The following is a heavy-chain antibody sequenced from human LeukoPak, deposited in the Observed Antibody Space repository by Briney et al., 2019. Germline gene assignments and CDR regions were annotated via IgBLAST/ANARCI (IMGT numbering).Heavy chain of an antibody. J-gene: IGHJ5*02. D-gene: IGHD3-9*01. CDR1: GDSISSYY. CDR2: VYYSGNT. V-gene: IGHV4-59*01. Sequence: SETLSLTCTVSGDSISSYYWSWIRQPPGKGLEWIGCVYYSGNTNYNPSLKSRVTISVDTSRNQFSPKLSSVTAADTAVYYCARDKRYFGWFDPWGQGTLVTVSS. CDR3: ARDKRYFGWFDP.